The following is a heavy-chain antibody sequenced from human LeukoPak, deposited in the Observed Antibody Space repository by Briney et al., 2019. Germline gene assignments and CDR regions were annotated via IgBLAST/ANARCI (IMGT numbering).Heavy chain of an antibody. J-gene: IGHJ4*02. V-gene: IGHV3-23*01. Sequence: GGSLRLSCAASGFTFSSFVLNWVRQAPGKGLEWASTISGSGGTTYYADSVKGRFTISRDNSKNTLYLQMNSLRDEDTAVYYCVLRGGATDYWGQGTLVTVSS. D-gene: IGHD3-16*01. CDR3: VLRGGATDY. CDR1: GFTFSSFV. CDR2: ISGSGGTT.